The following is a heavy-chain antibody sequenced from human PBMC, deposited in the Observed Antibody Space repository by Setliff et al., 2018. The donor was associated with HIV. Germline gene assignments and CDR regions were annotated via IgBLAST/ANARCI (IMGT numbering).Heavy chain of an antibody. J-gene: IGHJ5*02. CDR1: GYTFTSYA. CDR3: AGGRFSSSWYFNWFDP. V-gene: IGHV1-3*01. CDR2: INAGNGNT. Sequence: ASVKVSCKASGYTFTSYAMHWVRQAPGQRLEWMGWINAGNGNTKYSQKFQGRVTITRDTSASTAYMELSSLGSEDTAVYYCAGGRFSSSWYFNWFDPWGQGTLVTVSS. D-gene: IGHD6-13*01.